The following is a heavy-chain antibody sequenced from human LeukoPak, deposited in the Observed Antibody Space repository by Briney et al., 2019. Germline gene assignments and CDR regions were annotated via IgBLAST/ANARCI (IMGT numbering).Heavy chain of an antibody. Sequence: GDPLKISGKGSGYRFTTYWIAWARQMPGKGLEWMGLIYLRDSEPRSNPSFQGQVTISADKSISPSYLQWSGLKASDRALNYVAGVYSSVWAIDYWG. CDR3: AGVYSSVWAIDY. CDR1: GYRFTTYW. J-gene: IGHJ4*01. CDR2: IYLRDSEP. V-gene: IGHV5-51*01. D-gene: IGHD6-19*01.